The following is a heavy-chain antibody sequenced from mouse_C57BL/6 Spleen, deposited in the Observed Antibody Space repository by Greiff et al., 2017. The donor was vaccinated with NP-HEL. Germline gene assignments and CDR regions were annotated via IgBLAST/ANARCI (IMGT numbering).Heavy chain of an antibody. CDR1: GYTFTSYW. CDR2: IYPGSGST. J-gene: IGHJ2*01. CDR3: ARMETYYSNWDY. V-gene: IGHV1-55*01. D-gene: IGHD2-5*01. Sequence: VQLQQPGAELVKPGASVKMSCKASGYTFTSYWITWVKQRPGQGLEWIGDIYPGSGSTNYNEKFKSKATLTVDTSSSTAYMQLSSLTSEDSAVYYCARMETYYSNWDYWGQGTTLTVSS.